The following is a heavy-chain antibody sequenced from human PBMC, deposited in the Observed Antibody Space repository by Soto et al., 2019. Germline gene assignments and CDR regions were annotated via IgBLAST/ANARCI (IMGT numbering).Heavy chain of an antibody. J-gene: IGHJ6*02. CDR2: IYYSGST. Sequence: QVQLQESGPGLVKSSQTLSLTCTVSGGSISSDGNYWSWIRQHPGKGLEWIGYIYYSGSTYYNPSVKSRVTISVNTSKNHFSLKLNSVTAADTAVYYCARARMVRGIIYYYGMDVWGQGTTFTVSS. D-gene: IGHD3-10*01. V-gene: IGHV4-31*03. CDR1: GGSISSDGNY. CDR3: ARARMVRGIIYYYGMDV.